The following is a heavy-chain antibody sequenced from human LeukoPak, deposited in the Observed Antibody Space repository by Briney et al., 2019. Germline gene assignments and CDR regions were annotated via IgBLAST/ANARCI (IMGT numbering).Heavy chain of an antibody. CDR1: RLTFSNYW. J-gene: IGHJ3*02. V-gene: IGHV3-74*01. CDR3: ARVRGGSGRSYAADAFDI. D-gene: IGHD1-26*01. CDR2: IYNDGSST. Sequence: GGSLRLSCAASRLTFSNYWMHWVRQAPGKGLVWVSRIYNDGSSTSYADSVKGRFTISRDNAKSTLYLQMNSLRAEDTAAYYCARVRGGSGRSYAADAFDIWGQGTMVTVSS.